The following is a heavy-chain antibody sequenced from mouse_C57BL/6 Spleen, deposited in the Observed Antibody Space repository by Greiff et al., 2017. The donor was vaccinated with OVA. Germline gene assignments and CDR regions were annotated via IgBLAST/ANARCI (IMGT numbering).Heavy chain of an antibody. CDR2: ISTSNGGT. CDR1: GYTFTSYW. D-gene: IGHD1-1*02. Sequence: QVQLQQPGTELVKPGASVKLSCKASGYTFTSYWMHWVKQRPGKGLEWIGNISTSNGGTNYNEKFKSQATLTVDKSSSTAYMQLSSLTSEDSAVYYCARDGVDAMDYWGQGTSVTVSS. CDR3: ARDGVDAMDY. V-gene: IGHV1-53*01. J-gene: IGHJ4*01.